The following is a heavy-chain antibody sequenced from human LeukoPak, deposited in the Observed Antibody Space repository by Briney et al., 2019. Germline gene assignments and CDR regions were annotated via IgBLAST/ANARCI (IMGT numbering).Heavy chain of an antibody. V-gene: IGHV1-3*01. D-gene: IGHD2-15*01. CDR1: GYTFTSYA. CDR2: INAGNGNT. CDR3: ARDRLSGGYSTSFIAY. J-gene: IGHJ4*02. Sequence: ASVKVSCKASGYTFTSYAMHWVRQAPGQRLEWMGWINAGNGNTKYSQKFQGRVTITRDTSASTAYMELRSLRSDDTAVYYCARDRLSGGYSTSFIAYWGQGTLVTVSS.